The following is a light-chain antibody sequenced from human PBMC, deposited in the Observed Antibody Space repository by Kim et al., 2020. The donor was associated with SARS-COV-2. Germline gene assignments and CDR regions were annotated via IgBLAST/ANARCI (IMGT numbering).Light chain of an antibody. CDR2: YDS. Sequence: APGKTARITCGGNNLGSKSVPWYQQKPGQAPVLVIYYDSDRPSGIPERFSGSNSGNTATLTISRVEAGDEADYYCQVWDSSSDHVVFGGGTQVTVL. V-gene: IGLV3-21*04. J-gene: IGLJ2*01. CDR3: QVWDSSSDHVV. CDR1: NLGSKS.